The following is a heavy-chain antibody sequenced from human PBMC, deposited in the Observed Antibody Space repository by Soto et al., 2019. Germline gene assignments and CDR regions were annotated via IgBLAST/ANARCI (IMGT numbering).Heavy chain of an antibody. D-gene: IGHD3-3*01. CDR2: TYYRSKWYN. CDR1: GDSVSSNSAA. J-gene: IGHJ4*02. V-gene: IGHV6-1*01. Sequence: SQTLSLTCAISGDSVSSNSAAWNWIRQSPSRGLEWLGRTYYRSKWYNDYAVSVKSRITINPDTSKNQFSLQLNSVTPEDTAVYYCARTGFWSGYYSRYYFDYWGQGTLVTVSS. CDR3: ARTGFWSGYYSRYYFDY.